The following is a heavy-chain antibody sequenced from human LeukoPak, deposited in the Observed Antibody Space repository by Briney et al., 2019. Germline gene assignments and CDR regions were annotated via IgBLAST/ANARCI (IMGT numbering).Heavy chain of an antibody. D-gene: IGHD6-13*01. Sequence: SQSLSLTCAISGDSVSSNSAAWNWIRQSPSRGLEWLGRTYYRSKWYNDYALSVKGRITINPDTSKNQFSLQLSSVTPEDTAIYYCARDRVAAAVFDYWGQGTLVTVSS. CDR1: GDSVSSNSAA. CDR2: TYYRSKWYN. V-gene: IGHV6-1*01. CDR3: ARDRVAAAVFDY. J-gene: IGHJ4*02.